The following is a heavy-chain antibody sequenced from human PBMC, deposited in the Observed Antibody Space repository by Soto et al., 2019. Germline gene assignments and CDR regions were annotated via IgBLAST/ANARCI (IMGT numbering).Heavy chain of an antibody. CDR1: GGSISSGDYY. CDR3: ARDRMATLDY. J-gene: IGHJ4*02. D-gene: IGHD5-12*01. V-gene: IGHV4-30-4*01. Sequence: SETLSLTCTVSGGSISSGDYYWSWIRQPPGKGLEWIGYIYYSGSTYYNPSLKSRVTISVDTSKNQLSLKLSSVTAADTAVYYCARDRMATLDYWGQGTLVTVSS. CDR2: IYYSGST.